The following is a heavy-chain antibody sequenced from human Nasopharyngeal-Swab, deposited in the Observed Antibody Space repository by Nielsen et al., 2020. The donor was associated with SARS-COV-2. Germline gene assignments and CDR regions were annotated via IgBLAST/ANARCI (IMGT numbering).Heavy chain of an antibody. J-gene: IGHJ6*02. D-gene: IGHD3-9*01. CDR2: ISAYNGNT. Sequence: ASVKVSCKASGYTFTGYGINWVRQAPGQGLEWMGWISAYNGNTNYAQKLQGRVTMTTDTSTSTAYMELRSLRSDDTAVYYCAREVRYFDWLSQNYGMDVWGQGTTVTVSS. V-gene: IGHV1-18*01. CDR1: GYTFTGYG. CDR3: AREVRYFDWLSQNYGMDV.